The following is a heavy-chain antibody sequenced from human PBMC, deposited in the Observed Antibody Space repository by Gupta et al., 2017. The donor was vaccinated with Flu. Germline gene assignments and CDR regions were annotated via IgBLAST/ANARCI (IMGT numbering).Heavy chain of an antibody. CDR3: ARGIAVALAGEVAFQH. Sequence: EVQLVESGGGLVQPGGSLRLSCTASGFTFSRYEMNWVRQAPGKGLEWISYIFSSGDTIYYADSVKGRFTISRDNAKNSLYLQMNSLRAEDTAVYYCARGIAVALAGEVAFQHWGQGTLVTVSS. CDR1: GFTFSRYE. J-gene: IGHJ1*01. CDR2: IFSSGDTI. D-gene: IGHD6-19*01. V-gene: IGHV3-48*03.